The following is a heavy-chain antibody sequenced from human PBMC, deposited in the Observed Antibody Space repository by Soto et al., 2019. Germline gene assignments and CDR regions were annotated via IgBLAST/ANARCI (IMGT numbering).Heavy chain of an antibody. J-gene: IGHJ3*02. D-gene: IGHD3-22*01. Sequence: ASVKVSCKASGYTFTSYGISWVRQAPGQGLEWMGWISAYNGNTNYAQKLQGRVTMTTDTSTSTAYMELRSLRSDDTAVYYCARDAAWAGDSSGYFASNAFDIWGPGTMVTVSS. CDR3: ARDAAWAGDSSGYFASNAFDI. CDR2: ISAYNGNT. V-gene: IGHV1-18*04. CDR1: GYTFTSYG.